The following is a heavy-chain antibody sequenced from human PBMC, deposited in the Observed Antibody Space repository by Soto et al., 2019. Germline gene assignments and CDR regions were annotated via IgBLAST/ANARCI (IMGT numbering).Heavy chain of an antibody. V-gene: IGHV1-69*13. CDR2: IIPIFGTA. CDR3: ARAPNILTVQYYFAA. Sequence: AVQVSCKASGGTFSSYSINWVRQAPGQGLEWMGGIIPIFGTANNAQKFQGRVTITADESATTVYMELSSLRSEDTAVYYCARAPNILTVQYYFAAWGKGTLVT. J-gene: IGHJ4*02. D-gene: IGHD3-9*01. CDR1: GGTFSSYS.